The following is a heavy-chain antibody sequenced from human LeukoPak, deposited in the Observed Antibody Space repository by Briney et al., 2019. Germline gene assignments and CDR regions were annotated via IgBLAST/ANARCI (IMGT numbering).Heavy chain of an antibody. D-gene: IGHD3-16*01. V-gene: IGHV3-15*01. J-gene: IGHJ4*02. Sequence: GGYLRLSCAASGFTFSNAWMSWVRQAPGKGLEWVGHIKSKSDAGTTDYAAPVKGRFTISRDDSKNTLYPQMNSLKTEDTAVYYCTTRPWGFDYWGQGTLVTVSS. CDR3: TTRPWGFDY. CDR1: GFTFSNAW. CDR2: IKSKSDAGTT.